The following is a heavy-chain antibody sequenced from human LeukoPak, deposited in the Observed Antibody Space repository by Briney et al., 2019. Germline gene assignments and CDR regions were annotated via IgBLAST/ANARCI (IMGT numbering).Heavy chain of an antibody. J-gene: IGHJ4*02. D-gene: IGHD6-6*01. CDR2: ISAYNGNT. V-gene: IGHV1-18*01. CDR1: GYTFTSYG. CDR3: ARAFEHSSSSALDY. Sequence: ASVKVSCKASGYTFTSYGISWVRQAPGQGLEWMGWISAYNGNTNYARKLQGRVTMTTDTSTSTAYMELRSLRSDDTAVYYCARAFEHSSSSALDYWGQGTLVTVSS.